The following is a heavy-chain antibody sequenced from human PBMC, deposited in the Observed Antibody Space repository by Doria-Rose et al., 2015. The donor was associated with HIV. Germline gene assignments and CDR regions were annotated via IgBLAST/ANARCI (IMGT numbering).Heavy chain of an antibody. Sequence: QVQLQQWDAGLVKPSETPSLTCAVFGGSFSGYYWSWIRQPPGKGLEWIGEINPSGSTNYKTTLKSRVTISLDTSKNLFSLKLSSVTAADTAVYYCARGLLRGGWNDVDYYYGMDVWGQGTTVTVSS. CDR2: INPSGST. D-gene: IGHD1-1*01. J-gene: IGHJ6*02. CDR1: GGSFSGYY. CDR3: ARGLLRGGWNDVDYYYGMDV. V-gene: IGHV4-34*01.